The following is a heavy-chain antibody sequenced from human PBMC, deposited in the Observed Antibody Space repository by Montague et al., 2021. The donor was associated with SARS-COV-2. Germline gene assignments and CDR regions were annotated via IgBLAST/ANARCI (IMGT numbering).Heavy chain of an antibody. CDR2: IKQDGSEK. J-gene: IGHJ4*02. CDR1: GFTFSSFW. CDR3: AREGLYYDLWNHYYTKAFDY. Sequence: SLRLSCAASGFTFSSFWMSWVRQAPGKGLEWVANIKQDGSEKYYVDSVKGRFTISRDNAENSLYLQMNILRAEDMAVYYCAREGLYYDLWNHYYTKAFDYWGQGTLVTVSS. V-gene: IGHV3-7*01. D-gene: IGHD3-3*01.